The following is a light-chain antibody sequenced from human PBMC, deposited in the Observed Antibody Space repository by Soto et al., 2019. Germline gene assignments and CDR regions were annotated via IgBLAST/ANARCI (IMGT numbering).Light chain of an antibody. CDR2: AAS. Sequence: SQINKSPYSVSASVGDRVTITCRASQGISIWLAWYQQKPGNAPKLLIYAASSLQSGVPSRFSCSGSGTDFTLTIRRLQPEDCATYDCQQANSFPLTFGGGTKVEIK. V-gene: IGKV1D-12*01. CDR1: QGISIW. CDR3: QQANSFPLT. J-gene: IGKJ4*01.